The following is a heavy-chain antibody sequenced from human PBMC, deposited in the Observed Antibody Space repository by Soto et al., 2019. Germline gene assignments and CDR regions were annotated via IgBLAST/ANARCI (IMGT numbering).Heavy chain of an antibody. J-gene: IGHJ4*02. CDR3: ARDLNLGSFDY. Sequence: EVQLVESGGGLVQPGGSLRLSGAASGFTFSSYSMNWARQAPGKGLEWVSYISSSSSTIYYADSVKGRFTISRDNAKNSLYLQMNSLRAEDTAVYYCARDLNLGSFDYWGQGTLVTVSS. CDR2: ISSSSSTI. CDR1: GFTFSSYS. V-gene: IGHV3-48*01.